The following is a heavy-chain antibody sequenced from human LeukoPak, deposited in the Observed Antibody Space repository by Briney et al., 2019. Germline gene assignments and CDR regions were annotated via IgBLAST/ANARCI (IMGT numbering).Heavy chain of an antibody. CDR1: GYTFTSYG. Sequence: ASVKVSCKASGYTFTSYGISWVRQAPGQGLEWMGWINTNTGNPTYAQGFTGRFVFSLDTSVSTAYLQISSLKAEDTAVYYCARDFYSSSSKVSRYYYYYMDVWGKGTTVTVSS. CDR2: INTNTGNP. CDR3: ARDFYSSSSKVSRYYYYYMDV. J-gene: IGHJ6*03. D-gene: IGHD6-6*01. V-gene: IGHV7-4-1*02.